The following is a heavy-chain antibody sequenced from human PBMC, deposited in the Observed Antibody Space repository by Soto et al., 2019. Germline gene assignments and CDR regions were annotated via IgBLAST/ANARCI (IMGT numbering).Heavy chain of an antibody. D-gene: IGHD2-21*02. V-gene: IGHV1-69*13. CDR3: ARSRTVVTAIPVSLPYYYYGMDV. CDR2: IIPIFGTA. CDR1: GGTFSSYA. Sequence: SVKVSCKASGGTFSSYAISWVRQAPGQGLEWMGGIIPIFGTANYAQKFQGRVTITADESTSTAYMELSSLRSEDTAVYYCARSRTVVTAIPVSLPYYYYGMDVWGQGTTVTVSS. J-gene: IGHJ6*02.